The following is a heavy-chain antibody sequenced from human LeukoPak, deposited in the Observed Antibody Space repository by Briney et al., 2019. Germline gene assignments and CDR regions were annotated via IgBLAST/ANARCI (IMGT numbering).Heavy chain of an antibody. CDR3: ARAGYCSSTSCYVIDY. V-gene: IGHV4-59*12. CDR1: GGSISIYY. Sequence: PSETLSLTCTVSGGSISIYYWSWIRQPPGKGLEWIGYISDTGSTNYNPSLKSRVAISLDTPKNQFSLKLSSVTAADTAVYYCARAGYCSSTSCYVIDYWGQGTLVTVSS. CDR2: ISDTGST. J-gene: IGHJ4*02. D-gene: IGHD2-2*01.